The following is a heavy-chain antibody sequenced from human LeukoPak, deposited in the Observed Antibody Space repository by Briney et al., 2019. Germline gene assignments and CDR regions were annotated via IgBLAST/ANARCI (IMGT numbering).Heavy chain of an antibody. Sequence: SETLSLTCAVYGGSFSDYYWSWIRQSPGKGLEWIGEINHSGSTNYNPSLKSRVTISVDTSKNQFSLKLSSVTAADTAVYYCAIAWDIVVVITDYWYFDLWGRGTLVTVSP. J-gene: IGHJ2*01. D-gene: IGHD3-22*01. CDR3: AIAWDIVVVITDYWYFDL. CDR1: GGSFSDYY. V-gene: IGHV4-34*01. CDR2: INHSGST.